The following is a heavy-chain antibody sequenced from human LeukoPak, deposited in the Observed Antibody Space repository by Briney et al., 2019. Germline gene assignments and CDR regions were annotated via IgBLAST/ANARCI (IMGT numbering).Heavy chain of an antibody. V-gene: IGHV4-34*01. CDR2: INHSGST. CDR3: ARDMRNYGSGSRLREPFDY. J-gene: IGHJ4*02. CDR1: GGSFSGYY. D-gene: IGHD3-10*01. Sequence: PSETLSLTCAVYGGSFSGYYWSWIRQPPGKGLEWIGEINHSGSTNYNPSLKSRVTISVDTSKNQFSLKLSSVTDADTAVYYCARDMRNYGSGSRLREPFDYWGQGTLVTVSS.